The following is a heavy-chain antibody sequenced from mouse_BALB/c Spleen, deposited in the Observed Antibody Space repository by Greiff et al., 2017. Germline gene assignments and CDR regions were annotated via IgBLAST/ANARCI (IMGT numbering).Heavy chain of an antibody. CDR3: ARDDGNYVFDY. CDR2: ISSGGST. Sequence: EVNLVESGGGLVKPGGSLKLSCAASGFTFSSYAMSWVRQTPEKRLEWVASISSGGSTYYPDSVKGRFTISRDNARNILYLQMSSLRSEDTAMYYRARDDGNYVFDYWGQGTTLTVSS. J-gene: IGHJ2*01. D-gene: IGHD2-3*01. CDR1: GFTFSSYA. V-gene: IGHV5-6-5*01.